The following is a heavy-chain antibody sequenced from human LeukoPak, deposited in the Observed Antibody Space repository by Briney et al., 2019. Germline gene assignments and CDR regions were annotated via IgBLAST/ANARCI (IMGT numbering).Heavy chain of an antibody. Sequence: GGSLRLSCAASGLTLISNYMSWVRQAPGKGLEWVSVIYSGGSTYYADSVKGRFTISRDNSKNTLYLQMHSLRVEEPGVNYCGGGGCDHVWGSYRGDYWGQGTLVTVSS. CDR2: IYSGGST. CDR3: GGGGCDHVWGSYRGDY. V-gene: IGHV3-53*01. J-gene: IGHJ4*02. D-gene: IGHD3-16*02. CDR1: GLTLISNY.